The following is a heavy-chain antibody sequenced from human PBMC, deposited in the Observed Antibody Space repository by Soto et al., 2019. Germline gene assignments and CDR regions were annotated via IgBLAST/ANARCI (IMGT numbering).Heavy chain of an antibody. D-gene: IGHD6-25*01. CDR2: ISPFSGNT. CDR1: GYSFSNYG. J-gene: IGHJ4*02. V-gene: IGHV1-18*01. CDR3: ARDWSYPSGGIDY. Sequence: QVQLVQSGAGVKRPGASVKVSCKASGYSFSNYGITGVRQAPGQGLEWMGWISPFSGNTKYGQTLQGRVTMTTDTSTSTAYMELRSLRSDDTAVYYCARDWSYPSGGIDYWGQGTLVTVSS.